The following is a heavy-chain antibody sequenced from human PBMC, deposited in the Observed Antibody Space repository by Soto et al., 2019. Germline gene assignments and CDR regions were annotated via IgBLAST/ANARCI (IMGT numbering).Heavy chain of an antibody. CDR1: GGSFSGYY. V-gene: IGHV4-34*01. CDR2: INHSGST. CDR3: AREGRLGGRYGFRY. D-gene: IGHD5-18*01. J-gene: IGHJ4*02. Sequence: QVQLQQWGAGLLKPSETLSLTCAVYGGSFSGYYWSWIRQPPGKGLEWIGEINHSGSTNYNPSLKSRSTISVDTSKNQFSLKLSSVPAADTAVYYCAREGRLGGRYGFRYWGQGTLVTVSS.